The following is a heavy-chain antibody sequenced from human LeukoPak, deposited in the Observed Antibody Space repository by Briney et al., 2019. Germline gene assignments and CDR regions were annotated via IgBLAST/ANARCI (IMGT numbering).Heavy chain of an antibody. J-gene: IGHJ5*02. V-gene: IGHV4-59*01. D-gene: IGHD6-19*01. CDR1: GGSISSYY. CDR3: ARTIQQWLVPDWFDP. Sequence: PSETLSLTCTVSGGSISSYYWSWIRQPPGKGLEWIGYIYHSGSTNYNPSLKSRVTISVDTSKNQFSLKLSSVTAADTAVYYCARTIQQWLVPDWFDPWGQGSLVTVSS. CDR2: IYHSGST.